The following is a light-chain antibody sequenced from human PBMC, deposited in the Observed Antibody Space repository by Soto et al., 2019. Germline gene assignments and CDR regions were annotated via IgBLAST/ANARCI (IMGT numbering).Light chain of an antibody. CDR2: GAS. J-gene: IGKJ1*01. V-gene: IGKV3-15*01. Sequence: EIVMTQSPATLSVSPGERATLSCRASQSVSSNLAGYQQKPGQAPRLLIYGASTRATGIPARFSGSRSGTEFTLTISSLQSEDFAVYYYQQYNNWPPWTFGQGTKVEIK. CDR1: QSVSSN. CDR3: QQYNNWPPWT.